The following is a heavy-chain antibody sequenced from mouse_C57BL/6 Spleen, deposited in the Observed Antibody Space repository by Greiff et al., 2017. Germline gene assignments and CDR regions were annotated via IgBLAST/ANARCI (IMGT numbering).Heavy chain of an antibody. J-gene: IGHJ3*01. V-gene: IGHV1-55*01. D-gene: IGHD2-2*01. Sequence: QVQLQQPGAELVKPGASVKMSCKASGYTFTSYWITWVKQRPGQGLEWIGDIYPGSGSTNYNEKFKSKATLTVDTSSSTAYMRLSSLTSEDSAFYYCARSPRSMVTTGSSAWFAYWGQGTLVTVSA. CDR1: GYTFTSYW. CDR3: ARSPRSMVTTGSSAWFAY. CDR2: IYPGSGST.